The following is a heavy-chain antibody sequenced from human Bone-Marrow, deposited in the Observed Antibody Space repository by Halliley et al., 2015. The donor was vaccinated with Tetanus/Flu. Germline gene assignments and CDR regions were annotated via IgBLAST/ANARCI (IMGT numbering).Heavy chain of an antibody. CDR3: ARDASGYYWFDP. Sequence: TLSLTCTASGDSISRAGYYWSWIRRHPKKGLEWIGSIYHSGTTFYNPSLKGRATISVDTSKDQFSLHLTSVTAADTAVYFCARDASGYYWFDPWGQGTLVTFSS. D-gene: IGHD3-22*01. CDR1: GDSISRAGYY. V-gene: IGHV4-31*03. J-gene: IGHJ5*02. CDR2: IYHSGTT.